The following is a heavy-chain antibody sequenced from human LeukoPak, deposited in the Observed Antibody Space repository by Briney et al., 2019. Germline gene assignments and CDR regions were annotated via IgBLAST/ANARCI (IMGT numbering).Heavy chain of an antibody. J-gene: IGHJ4*02. CDR1: SYSISSGHY. D-gene: IGHD3-10*01. CDR2: IYHSGST. V-gene: IGHV4-38-2*01. Sequence: PSETLSLTCAVSSYSISSGHYWGWIRQPPGEGLEWIGTIYHSGSTFYNPSLKSRVTISVDTSKNQFSLKLTSVTAADTAVYYCARLRNYYCSGDHYFDYWGQGTLVTVSS. CDR3: ARLRNYYCSGDHYFDY.